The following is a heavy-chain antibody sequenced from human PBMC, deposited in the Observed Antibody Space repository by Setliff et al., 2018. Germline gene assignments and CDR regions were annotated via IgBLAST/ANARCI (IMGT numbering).Heavy chain of an antibody. J-gene: IGHJ4*02. Sequence: GASVKVSCKASGYTFTSYAMHWVRQAPGQRLEWMGWINAGNGNTKYSQKFQGRVTMTTDTSTSTAYMELRSLRSDDTAVYYCARAARRGSGYYDTVARYFDYWGQGTLVTVSS. D-gene: IGHD3-22*01. CDR3: ARAARRGSGYYDTVARYFDY. CDR1: GYTFTSYA. CDR2: INAGNGNT. V-gene: IGHV1-3*01.